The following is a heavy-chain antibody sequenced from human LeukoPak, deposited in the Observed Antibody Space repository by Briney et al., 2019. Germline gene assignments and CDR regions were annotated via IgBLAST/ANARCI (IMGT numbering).Heavy chain of an antibody. CDR2: TYHSGST. V-gene: IGHV4-38-2*02. CDR3: ARVGSYGSGSYYNDGFDY. J-gene: IGHJ4*02. Sequence: PSETLSLTCTVSGYSISSGYYWGWIRQPPGKGLEWIGSTYHSGSTYYNPSLKSRVTISVDTSKNQFSLKLSSVTAADTAVYYCARVGSYGSGSYYNDGFDYWGQGTLVTVSS. CDR1: GYSISSGYY. D-gene: IGHD3-10*01.